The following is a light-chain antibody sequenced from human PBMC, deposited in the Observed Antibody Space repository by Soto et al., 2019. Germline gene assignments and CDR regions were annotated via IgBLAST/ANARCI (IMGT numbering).Light chain of an antibody. CDR3: AAWDDSLSGLV. CDR2: RNN. J-gene: IGLJ1*01. Sequence: QSVLTQPPSASGTPGQRVTISCSGSSSNIGSNYVYWYQQLPGTAPKLLIYRNNQRPSGVPDRFSGSKSGTSASLAISGLRSEDEVDYYCAAWDDSLSGLVFGTGTKLTVL. CDR1: SSNIGSNY. V-gene: IGLV1-47*01.